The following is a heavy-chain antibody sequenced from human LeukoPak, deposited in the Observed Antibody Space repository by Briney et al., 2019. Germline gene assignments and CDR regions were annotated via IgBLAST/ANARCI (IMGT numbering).Heavy chain of an antibody. CDR3: AKEPYDSSGYEYYFDY. CDR2: ISGSGGST. Sequence: QPGGSLRLSCAASGFTFSSYAMSWVRQAPGKGLEWVSAISGSGGSTYYADSVKGRFTISRDNSKNTLYLQMNSLRAEDTAVYYCAKEPYDSSGYEYYFDYWGQGTLVTVS. D-gene: IGHD3-22*01. J-gene: IGHJ4*02. CDR1: GFTFSSYA. V-gene: IGHV3-23*01.